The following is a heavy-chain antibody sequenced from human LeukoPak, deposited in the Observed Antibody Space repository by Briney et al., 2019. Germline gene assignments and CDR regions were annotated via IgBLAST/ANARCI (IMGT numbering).Heavy chain of an antibody. V-gene: IGHV4-4*07. CDR1: GGSISSYY. CDR2: IYTSGST. CDR3: AREDSSGRGYFQH. J-gene: IGHJ1*01. D-gene: IGHD6-19*01. Sequence: PSETLSLTCTVSGGSISSYYWSWIRQPAGKGLEWIGHIYTSGSTNYNPSLTSRVTMSVDTSKNQFSLKLSSVTAADTAVYYCAREDSSGRGYFQHWGQGTLVTVSS.